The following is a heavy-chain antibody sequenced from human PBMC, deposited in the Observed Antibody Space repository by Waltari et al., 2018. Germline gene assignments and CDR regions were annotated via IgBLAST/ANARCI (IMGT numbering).Heavy chain of an antibody. CDR2: IDSTGGST. J-gene: IGHJ4*02. Sequence: EVLLVESGGGVVQPGGSLTLSCATSGSLFSGYWMHWVRQSPGKVLVWVSEIDSTGGSTTYADSVRGRFTISRDNDKNTIYLHMNSLRAEDTALYYCASLSAPIDYWGQGTLVTVSS. CDR3: ASLSAPIDY. V-gene: IGHV3-74*01. D-gene: IGHD6-25*01. CDR1: GSLFSGYW.